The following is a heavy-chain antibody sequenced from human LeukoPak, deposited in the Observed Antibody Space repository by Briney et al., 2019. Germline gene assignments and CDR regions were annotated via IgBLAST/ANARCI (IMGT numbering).Heavy chain of an antibody. CDR1: GYTFTSYG. V-gene: IGHV1-18*01. Sequence: ASVKVSCKASGYTFTSYGISWVRQAPGQGLEWMGWISAYNGNTNYAQKLQGRVTMTRDTSTSTVYMELSSLRSEDTAVYYCARERYSDYYMDVWGKGTTVTVSS. J-gene: IGHJ6*03. D-gene: IGHD6-13*01. CDR3: ARERYSDYYMDV. CDR2: ISAYNGNT.